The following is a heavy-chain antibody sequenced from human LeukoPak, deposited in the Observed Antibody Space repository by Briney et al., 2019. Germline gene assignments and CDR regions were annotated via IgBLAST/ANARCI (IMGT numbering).Heavy chain of an antibody. Sequence: PSETLSLTCAVCGGSFSGYYWSWIRQPPGKGLEWIGEINHSGSTNYNPSLKSRVTISVDTSKNQFSLKLSSVTAADTAVYYCARVSSTIFGVVIRKYNWFDPWGQGTLVTVSS. CDR3: ARVSSTIFGVVIRKYNWFDP. V-gene: IGHV4-34*01. CDR2: INHSGST. D-gene: IGHD3-3*01. J-gene: IGHJ5*02. CDR1: GGSFSGYY.